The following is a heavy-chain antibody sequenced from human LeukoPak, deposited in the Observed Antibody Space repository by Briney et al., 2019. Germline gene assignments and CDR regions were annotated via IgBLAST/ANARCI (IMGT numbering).Heavy chain of an antibody. CDR1: GLTFSSCG. J-gene: IGHJ3*02. V-gene: IGHV4-59*01. CDR2: IYYSGST. D-gene: IGHD1-14*01. Sequence: GSLRLSCAASGLTFSSCGMTWIRQPPGKGLEWIGYIYYSGSTNYNPSFKSRVTISVDTSKNQFSLKLSSVTAADTAIYYCARDRYESGAFDIWGQGTMVTVSS. CDR3: ARDRYESGAFDI.